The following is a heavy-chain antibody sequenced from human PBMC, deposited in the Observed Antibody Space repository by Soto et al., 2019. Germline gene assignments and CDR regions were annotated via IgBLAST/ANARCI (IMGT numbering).Heavy chain of an antibody. D-gene: IGHD3-10*01. CDR2: FGTAGHA. CDR1: GFTFSTYD. V-gene: IGHV3-13*01. CDR3: ARGGGFGEQYSDAFDI. Sequence: EVQLVESGGGLVQAGGSLRLSCAASGFTFSTYDMHWVRQATGKGLEWVSVFGTAGHAYYAGSVKGRFTITRENAKNSLNLQRNSRRDGDSAVYYCARGGGFGEQYSDAFDIWGQGPMATVSA. J-gene: IGHJ3*02.